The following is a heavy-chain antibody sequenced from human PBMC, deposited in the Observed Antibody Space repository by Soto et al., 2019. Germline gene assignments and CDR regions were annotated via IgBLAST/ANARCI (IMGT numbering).Heavy chain of an antibody. Sequence: EVQLEESGGSLVKPGGSLRLSCAASGFTFSSSAMQWIRQTPGQGLEWVSDIGDSGSYIHYADSVQGRFTISRDNAKNALYLRMNSLTVEDTAVYYCAKGTRYCSGGRCPAESWGQGTLVTVSS. CDR1: GFTFSSSA. CDR2: IGDSGSYI. D-gene: IGHD2-15*01. CDR3: AKGTRYCSGGRCPAES. V-gene: IGHV3-21*06. J-gene: IGHJ5*02.